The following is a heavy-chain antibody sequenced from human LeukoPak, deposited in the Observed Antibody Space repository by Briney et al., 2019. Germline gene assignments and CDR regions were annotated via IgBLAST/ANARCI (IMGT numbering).Heavy chain of an antibody. CDR1: GFTFSSYS. CDR2: ISSSSSYI. D-gene: IGHD2-2*02. CDR3: ARDVCSSTSCYMRVSDWFDP. J-gene: IGHJ5*02. Sequence: GGSLRLSCAASGFTFSSYSMNWVRQAPGKGLEWVSSISSSSSYIYYADSVKGRFTISRDNAKNSLYLQMNSLRAEDTAVYYCARDVCSSTSCYMRVSDWFDPWGQGTLVTVSS. V-gene: IGHV3-21*01.